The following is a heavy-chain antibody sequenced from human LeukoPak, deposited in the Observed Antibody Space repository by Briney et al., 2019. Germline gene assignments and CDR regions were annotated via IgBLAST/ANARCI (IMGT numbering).Heavy chain of an antibody. V-gene: IGHV1-18*01. CDR3: ARSRRCRSTSCYRIYMDV. CDR1: GYTFTSYG. CDR2: ISAYNGNT. D-gene: IGHD2-2*01. Sequence: ASVKVSCKASGYTFTSYGISWVRQAPGQGLEWMGWISAYNGNTNYAQKLQGRVTMTTDTSTSTAYMELRSLRSDDTAVYYCARSRRCRSTSCYRIYMDVWGKGTTVTVSS. J-gene: IGHJ6*03.